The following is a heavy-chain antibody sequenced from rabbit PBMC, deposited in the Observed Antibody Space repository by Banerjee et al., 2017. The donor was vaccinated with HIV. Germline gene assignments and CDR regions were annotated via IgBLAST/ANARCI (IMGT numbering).Heavy chain of an antibody. J-gene: IGHJ4*01. V-gene: IGHV1S45*01. CDR2: IDAGSTGNT. CDR3: AKNADL. Sequence: QEQLEESGGDLVKPEGSLTLTCTASGFSFSSTYWICWVRQAPGKGPEWIACIDAGSTGNTYYVSWAKGRFTISRTSSTTVTLQMTSLTVADTATYFCAKNADLWGPGTLVTVS. CDR1: GFSFSSTYW.